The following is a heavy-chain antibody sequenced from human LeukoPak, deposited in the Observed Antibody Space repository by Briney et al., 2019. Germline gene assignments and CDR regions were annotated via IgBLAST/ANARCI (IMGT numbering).Heavy chain of an antibody. CDR1: GFTFSSYS. CDR2: IQFDGSNE. D-gene: IGHD3-3*01. J-gene: IGHJ5*02. V-gene: IGHV3-30*02. Sequence: GGSLRLSCEASGFTFSSYSMNWVRQAPGKGLEWVAYIQFDGSNEQYADSVKGRFAISRDNAKNSLYLQMNGLRVEDTAVYYCARVYYASWSGQPLSQHWLDPWGQGTLVTVSP. CDR3: ARVYYASWSGQPLSQHWLDP.